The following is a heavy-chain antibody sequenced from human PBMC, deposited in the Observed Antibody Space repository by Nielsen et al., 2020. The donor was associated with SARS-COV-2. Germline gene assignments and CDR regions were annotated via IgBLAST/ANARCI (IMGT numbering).Heavy chain of an antibody. J-gene: IGHJ4*02. V-gene: IGHV3-48*02. CDR3: ARGMYGMGSYVFDY. Sequence: GESLKISCAASGFTFSTYTMNWVRQAPGKGLEWVSYIASSDKTTYCADSVKGRFTVSRDNAKNSLYLQMSSLRDEDTAVYYCARGMYGMGSYVFDYWGQGTLVTVSS. D-gene: IGHD3-10*01. CDR1: GFTFSTYT. CDR2: IASSDKTT.